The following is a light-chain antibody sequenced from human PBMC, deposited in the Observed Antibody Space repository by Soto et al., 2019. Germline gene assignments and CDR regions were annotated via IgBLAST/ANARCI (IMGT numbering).Light chain of an antibody. CDR3: QQYNNWKGT. J-gene: IGKJ4*01. CDR1: QSVSSN. CDR2: GAS. Sequence: EIVMTRSPATLSVSPGERATLSCRASQSVSSNLAWYQQKPGQAPRLLIYGASTRATGIPARFSGSGSGTEFTLTISSLQSEDFAVYYCQQYNNWKGTFGGGTKVEIK. V-gene: IGKV3-15*01.